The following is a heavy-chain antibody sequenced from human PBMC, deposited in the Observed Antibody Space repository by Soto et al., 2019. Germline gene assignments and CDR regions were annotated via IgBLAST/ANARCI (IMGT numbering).Heavy chain of an antibody. CDR3: ARIREDIVVVPAAYAFDY. V-gene: IGHV3-21*03. Sequence: GGSLRLSCAASGFTFSSYSMNWVRQAPGKGLEWVSSISSSSSYIYYADSVKGRFNISRDNAKNSLYLQMNSMRAEDKDVYYCARIREDIVVVPAAYAFDYWGQGTLVTVSS. D-gene: IGHD2-2*01. CDR1: GFTFSSYS. J-gene: IGHJ4*02. CDR2: ISSSSSYI.